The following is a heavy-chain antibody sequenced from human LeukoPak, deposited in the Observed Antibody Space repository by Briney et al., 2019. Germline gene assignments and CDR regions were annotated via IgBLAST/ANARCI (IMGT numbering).Heavy chain of an antibody. J-gene: IGHJ4*02. D-gene: IGHD3-22*01. CDR3: ARAPYYYDSSGYPAAPYYFDC. Sequence: SETLSLTCAVYGGSFSGYYWSWIRQPPGKGLEWIGYIYHSGSTYYNPSLKSRVTISVDRSKNQFSLKLSSVTAADTAVYYCARAPYYYDSSGYPAAPYYFDCWGQGTLVTVSS. V-gene: IGHV4-34*01. CDR1: GGSFSGYY. CDR2: IYHSGST.